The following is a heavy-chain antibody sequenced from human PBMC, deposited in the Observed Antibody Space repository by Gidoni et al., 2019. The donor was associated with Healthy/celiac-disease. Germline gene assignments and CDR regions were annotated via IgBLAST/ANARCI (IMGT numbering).Heavy chain of an antibody. CDR3: ARNYGDYAAEYFQH. V-gene: IGHV4-31*03. Sequence: QVQLQESGPGPVKPSQTLSLPCTFSGCPITRGGYYWSWIRQHPGKGLEWSGYIYYSGSTYYNPSLKSRVTISVDTSKNQFSLKLSSVTAADTAVYYCARNYGDYAAEYFQHWGQGTLVTVSS. D-gene: IGHD4-17*01. CDR2: IYYSGST. J-gene: IGHJ1*01. CDR1: GCPITRGGYY.